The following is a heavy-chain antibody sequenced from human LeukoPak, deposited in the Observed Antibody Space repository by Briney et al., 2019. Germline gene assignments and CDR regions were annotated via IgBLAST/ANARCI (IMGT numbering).Heavy chain of an antibody. V-gene: IGHV1-18*01. CDR3: ASGSGTYYHQGY. CDR2: ISGYNGHT. J-gene: IGHJ4*02. CDR1: GYSFTSYG. Sequence: ASVRVSCKASGYSFTSYGISWVRQAPGQGLEWMAWISGYNGHTNYAQKFQGRLTITADKSTSTAYMELSNLSSEDTAVYYCASGSGTYYHQGYWGQGTLVTVSS. D-gene: IGHD1-26*01.